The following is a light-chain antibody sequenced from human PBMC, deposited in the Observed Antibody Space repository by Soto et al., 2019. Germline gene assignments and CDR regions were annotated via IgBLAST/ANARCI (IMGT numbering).Light chain of an antibody. V-gene: IGKV1-33*01. Sequence: DIQVTQSPSSLAVSVGDRVTITCQASRDISVYLNWYQQKPGKPPKLLVFDASNLQTGVPSRFSGSGSGTHFTVTITNLQPEDVATYYCQQYDNLPPYTFGQGTKLEI. CDR2: DAS. J-gene: IGKJ2*01. CDR3: QQYDNLPPYT. CDR1: RDISVY.